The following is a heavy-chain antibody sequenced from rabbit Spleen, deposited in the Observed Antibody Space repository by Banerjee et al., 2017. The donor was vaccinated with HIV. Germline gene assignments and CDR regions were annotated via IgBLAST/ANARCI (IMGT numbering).Heavy chain of an antibody. V-gene: IGHV1S40*01. CDR3: ARDTSSSFSSYGMDL. CDR1: GFTLSSYY. J-gene: IGHJ6*01. D-gene: IGHD1-1*01. Sequence: QSLEESGGGLVKPGASLTLACTASGFTLSSYYMNWVRQAPGKGLEWIGYIDTGSSGFTYYASWAKGRFTISKGSSTTVTLQMTSLTAADTATYFCARDTSSSFSSYGMDLWGQGTLVTVS. CDR2: IDTGSSGFT.